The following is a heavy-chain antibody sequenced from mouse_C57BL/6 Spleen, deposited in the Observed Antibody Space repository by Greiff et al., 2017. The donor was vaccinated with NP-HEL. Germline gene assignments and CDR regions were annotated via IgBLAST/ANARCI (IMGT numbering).Heavy chain of an antibody. CDR2: ILPGSGST. CDR3: ARSPLYYYGSSPRFDY. D-gene: IGHD1-1*01. Sequence: QVQLQQPGAELMKPGASVKLSCKATGYTFTGYWIEWVKQRPGHGLEWIGEILPGSGSTNYNEKFKGKATFTADTSSNTAYMQLSSLTTEDSAIYYCARSPLYYYGSSPRFDYWGQGTTLTVSS. CDR1: GYTFTGYW. J-gene: IGHJ2*01. V-gene: IGHV1-9*01.